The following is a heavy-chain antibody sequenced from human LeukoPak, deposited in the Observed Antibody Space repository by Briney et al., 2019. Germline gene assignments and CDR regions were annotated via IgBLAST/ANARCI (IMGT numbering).Heavy chain of an antibody. J-gene: IGHJ3*02. Sequence: SVKVSCKASGGTFSSYAISWVRQAPGQGLEWMGGIIPIFGTANYAQKFQGRVTITADESTSTAYMELRSLRSDDTAVYYCTRDLNWSGYYKDAFHIWGQGTMVTVSS. D-gene: IGHD3-3*01. CDR1: GGTFSSYA. V-gene: IGHV1-69*13. CDR2: IIPIFGTA. CDR3: TRDLNWSGYYKDAFHI.